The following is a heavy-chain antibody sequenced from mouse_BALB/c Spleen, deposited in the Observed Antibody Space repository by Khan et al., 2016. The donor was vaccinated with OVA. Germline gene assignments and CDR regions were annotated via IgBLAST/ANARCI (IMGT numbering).Heavy chain of an antibody. CDR2: IWSDGST. V-gene: IGHV2-6*02. Sequence: VQLQESGPDLVAPSQSLSITCTVSGFSLTSYGVHWVRQPPGKGLEWLVVIWSDGSTNYNSVLKSRLSISKDNSKSQVFLKMNSLQTDDTAIYYCARWFDGYSSLYAMDYWGQGTSVTVSS. D-gene: IGHD2-3*01. CDR3: ARWFDGYSSLYAMDY. J-gene: IGHJ4*01. CDR1: GFSLTSYG.